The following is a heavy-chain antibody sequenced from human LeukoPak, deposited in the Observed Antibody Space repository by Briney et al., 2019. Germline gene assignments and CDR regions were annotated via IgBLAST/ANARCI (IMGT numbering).Heavy chain of an antibody. V-gene: IGHV3-23*01. CDR2: IGGSGGST. CDR1: GFTFSSYA. Sequence: PGGSLRLSCAASGFTFSSYAMSWVRQAPGKGLEWVSAIGGSGGSTYHADSVKGRFTISRDNSKNTLYLQMNSLRAEDTAVYYCAKDMAPIMITFGGPRGSFDYWGQGSLVTVSS. J-gene: IGHJ4*02. CDR3: AKDMAPIMITFGGPRGSFDY. D-gene: IGHD3-16*01.